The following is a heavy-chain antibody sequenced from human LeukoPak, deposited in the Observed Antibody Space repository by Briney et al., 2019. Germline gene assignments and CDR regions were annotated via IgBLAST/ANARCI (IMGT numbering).Heavy chain of an antibody. D-gene: IGHD6-13*01. Sequence: GASVKVSCKASGYTFTRYNINWVRQAPGQGLEWMGWINPNSGGTNYAQKFQGRVTMTRDTSISTAYMELSRLRSDDTAVYYCARVGAAAGSWDYWGQGTLVTVSS. J-gene: IGHJ4*02. V-gene: IGHV1-2*02. CDR1: GYTFTRYN. CDR2: INPNSGGT. CDR3: ARVGAAAGSWDY.